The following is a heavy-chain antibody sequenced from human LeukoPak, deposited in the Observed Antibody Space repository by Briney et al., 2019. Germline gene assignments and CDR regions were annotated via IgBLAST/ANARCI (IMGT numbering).Heavy chain of an antibody. V-gene: IGHV3-15*01. CDR2: IKSKTDGGTT. D-gene: IGHD3-3*01. CDR1: GFTFSNAW. J-gene: IGHJ4*02. CDR3: ARTYYDFWRRDYYFDY. Sequence: PGGSLRLSCAASGFTFSNAWMSWVRQAPGKGLEWVGRIKSKTDGGTTDYAAPVKGRFTISRDDSKNTLYLQMNSLKTEDTAVYYCARTYYDFWRRDYYFDYWGQGTLVTVSS.